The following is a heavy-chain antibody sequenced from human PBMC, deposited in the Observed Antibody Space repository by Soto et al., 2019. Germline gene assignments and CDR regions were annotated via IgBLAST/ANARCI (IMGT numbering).Heavy chain of an antibody. Sequence: QVQLVQSGAEVKKPGASVKVSCKASGYTFTSYGIIWVRQAPGQGLEWMGWISAHNGNTKYAQKLQGRVTMTTDTSTKTGFMEGRSLKSDDTAGYLLARDTAKALPEPWGQGTLVTVSS. J-gene: IGHJ5*02. CDR1: GYTFTSYG. V-gene: IGHV1-18*01. CDR3: ARDTAKALPEP. CDR2: ISAHNGNT. D-gene: IGHD5-18*01.